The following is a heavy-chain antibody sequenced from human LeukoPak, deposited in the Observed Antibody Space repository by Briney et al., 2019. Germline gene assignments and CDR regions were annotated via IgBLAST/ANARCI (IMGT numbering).Heavy chain of an antibody. CDR2: IRSKANSYAT. V-gene: IGHV3-73*01. CDR1: GLTLGGAA. J-gene: IGHJ6*03. Sequence: PGGSLKLSCAACGLTLGGAAMQGVRQASGKGLEWVGRIRSKANSYATAYAASVKGRFTISRDDSKNTAYLQMNSLKTEDTAVYYCTRTSVVPAAIYYYYYMDVWGKGTTVTVSS. CDR3: TRTSVVPAAIYYYYYMDV. D-gene: IGHD2-2*01.